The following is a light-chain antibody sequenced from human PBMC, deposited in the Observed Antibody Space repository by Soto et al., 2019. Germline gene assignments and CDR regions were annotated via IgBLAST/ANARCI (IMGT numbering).Light chain of an antibody. V-gene: IGLV2-14*03. Sequence: QSVLTQPASVSGSPGQSITISCTGTSNDIGAYNYVSWYQQHPGKAPKLLIYDVTNRPSGVSDRFSGSKSGRTASLTISGLQAEDEADYYCSSYTSIIAVVFGGGTKVTVL. CDR2: DVT. CDR3: SSYTSIIAVV. CDR1: SNDIGAYNY. J-gene: IGLJ2*01.